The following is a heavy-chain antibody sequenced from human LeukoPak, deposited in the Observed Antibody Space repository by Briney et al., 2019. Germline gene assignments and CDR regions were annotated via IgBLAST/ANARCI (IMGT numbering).Heavy chain of an antibody. CDR2: IRSKANSYAT. CDR3: TTELDCSGGSCFR. CDR1: GFTFSGSA. D-gene: IGHD2-15*01. J-gene: IGHJ4*02. V-gene: IGHV3-73*01. Sequence: GGSLKLSCAASGFTFSGSAMHWVRQASGKGLEWVGGIRSKANSYATAYAASVKGRFTISRDDSKNTAYLQMNSLKTEDTAVYYCTTELDCSGGSCFRWGQGTLVTVSS.